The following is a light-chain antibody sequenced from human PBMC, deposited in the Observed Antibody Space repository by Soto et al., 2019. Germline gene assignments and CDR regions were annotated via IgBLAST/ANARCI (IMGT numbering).Light chain of an antibody. CDR2: KAS. CDR3: QHDKSYSEA. J-gene: IGKJ3*01. CDR1: QTISSW. V-gene: IGKV1-5*03. Sequence: DIQMTKSPSTLSGSVGDRVTITCRASQTISSWLAWYQQKPGKAPKLLIYKASTLKSGVPSRFSGSGSGTELTVTLSYLQPDDCATDFCQHDKSYSEAFGLGT.